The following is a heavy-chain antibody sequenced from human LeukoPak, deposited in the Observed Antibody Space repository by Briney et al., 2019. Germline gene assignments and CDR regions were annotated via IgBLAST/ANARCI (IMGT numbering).Heavy chain of an antibody. CDR3: ARGGPDYYDSSGYNEY. CDR1: GFTFSSYE. Sequence: GGSLRLSCAASGFTFSSYEMNWVRQAPGKGLEWVSYISRSGSFIYFADSVKGRFTISRDNAKNSLYLQMNSLRAEDTAVYYCARGGPDYYDSSGYNEYWGQGTLVTVSS. CDR2: ISRSGSFI. V-gene: IGHV3-48*03. J-gene: IGHJ4*02. D-gene: IGHD3-22*01.